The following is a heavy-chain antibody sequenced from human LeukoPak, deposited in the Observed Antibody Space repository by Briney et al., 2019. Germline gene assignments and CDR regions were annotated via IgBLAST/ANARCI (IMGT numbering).Heavy chain of an antibody. Sequence: GESLKISCKCSGYSFTSYWIGWVRQMPGKGLEWMGIIYPGDSDTRYSPSFQGQVTISADKSISTAYLQWSSLKASDTAMYYCVRNPSKSYLGWFDPWGQGTLVTVSS. CDR1: GYSFTSYW. V-gene: IGHV5-51*01. J-gene: IGHJ5*02. CDR2: IYPGDSDT. CDR3: VRNPSKSYLGWFDP. D-gene: IGHD3-16*01.